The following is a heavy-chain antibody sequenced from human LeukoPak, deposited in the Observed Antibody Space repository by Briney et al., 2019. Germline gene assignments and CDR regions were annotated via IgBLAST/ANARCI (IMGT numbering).Heavy chain of an antibody. Sequence: SQTLSLTCTVSGGSISSGSYYWSWIRQPAGTGLEWIGRIYTSGSTNYNPSLKSRVTISVDTSKNQFSLKLSSVAAADTAVYYCARDGYSGYDHWGQGTLVTVSS. J-gene: IGHJ4*02. CDR3: ARDGYSGYDH. CDR2: IYTSGST. CDR1: GGSISSGSYY. D-gene: IGHD5-12*01. V-gene: IGHV4-61*02.